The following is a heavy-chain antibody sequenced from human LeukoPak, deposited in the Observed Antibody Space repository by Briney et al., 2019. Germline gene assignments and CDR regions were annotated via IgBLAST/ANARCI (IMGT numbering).Heavy chain of an antibody. CDR2: IRSKANSYAT. V-gene: IGHV3-73*01. CDR1: GFTFSGSA. D-gene: IGHD3-22*01. Sequence: GGSLRLSCTASGFTFSGSAMHWVRQASGKGLEWVGRIRSKANSYATAYAASVKGRFTISRDDSKNTAYLQMNSLKTEDTAVYYCTTNPLAQYYYDSSGYPGPDYWGQGTLVTVSS. J-gene: IGHJ4*02. CDR3: TTNPLAQYYYDSSGYPGPDY.